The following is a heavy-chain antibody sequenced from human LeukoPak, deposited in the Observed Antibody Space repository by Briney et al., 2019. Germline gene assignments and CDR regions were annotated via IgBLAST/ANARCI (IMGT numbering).Heavy chain of an antibody. Sequence: SETLSLTCAVYGGSFSGYYWSWVRQPPGKGREWIGEINHSGSSNYNPSIKSRVTISVDTSKNQFSLKLSSVTAADTAVYYCARGTGSGSYYNVLYYYYYYMDVWGKGTTVTVSS. J-gene: IGHJ6*03. CDR3: ARGTGSGSYYNVLYYYYYYMDV. CDR2: INHSGSS. CDR1: GGSFSGYY. V-gene: IGHV4-34*01. D-gene: IGHD3-10*01.